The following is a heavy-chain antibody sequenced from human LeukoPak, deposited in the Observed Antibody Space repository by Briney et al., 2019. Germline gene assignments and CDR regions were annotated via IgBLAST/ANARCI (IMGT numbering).Heavy chain of an antibody. CDR2: INPNSGGT. Sequence: ASVKVSCKASGYTFTGYYMHGVRQAPGQGLEWMGWINPNSGGTNYAQKFQGRVTMTRDTSISTAYMELSRLRSDDTAVYYCAREGLGSTSLKFDPWGQGTLVTVSS. J-gene: IGHJ5*02. CDR3: AREGLGSTSLKFDP. V-gene: IGHV1-2*02. D-gene: IGHD2-2*01. CDR1: GYTFTGYY.